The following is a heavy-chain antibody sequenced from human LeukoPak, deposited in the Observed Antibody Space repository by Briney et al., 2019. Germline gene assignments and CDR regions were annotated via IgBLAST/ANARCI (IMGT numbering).Heavy chain of an antibody. J-gene: IGHJ6*04. CDR2: IIPTFGTA. D-gene: IGHD2-15*01. Sequence: ASVKVSCKASGGTFSSYAISWVRQAPGQGLEWMGGIIPTFGTANYAQKFQGRVTITADESTSTAYMELSSLRSEDTAVYYCARGLGYCNGPSGRCLVYYYGMDVWGKGTTVTVSS. V-gene: IGHV1-69*13. CDR1: GGTFSSYA. CDR3: ARGLGYCNGPSGRCLVYYYGMDV.